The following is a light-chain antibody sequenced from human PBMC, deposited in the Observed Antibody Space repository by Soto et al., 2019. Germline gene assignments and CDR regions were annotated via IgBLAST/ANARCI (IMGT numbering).Light chain of an antibody. J-gene: IGKJ5*01. CDR3: QQSYSTPIT. CDR2: AAS. CDR1: QSISSY. Sequence: DIQMTQSPSSLSASVVDRFTVTFLASQSISSYLNWYQQKPGKAPKLLIYAASSLQSGVPSRFSGSGSGTDFTLTISSLQPEDFATYYCQQSYSTPITFGQGTRLEIK. V-gene: IGKV1-39*01.